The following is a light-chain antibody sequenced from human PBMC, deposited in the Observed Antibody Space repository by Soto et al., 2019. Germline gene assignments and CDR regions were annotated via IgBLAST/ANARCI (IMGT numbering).Light chain of an antibody. CDR2: ASS. CDR3: QHYGISPGT. Sequence: EIVLTQSPGTLPLSPGERATLSCRASQSVSSSYLAWYQQKPGQAPRLLIYASSSRATGIPDRFSGSGSGTDFTLTISRLEPEDFAVYYCQHYGISPGTFGQGTKVDI. J-gene: IGKJ1*01. CDR1: QSVSSSY. V-gene: IGKV3-20*01.